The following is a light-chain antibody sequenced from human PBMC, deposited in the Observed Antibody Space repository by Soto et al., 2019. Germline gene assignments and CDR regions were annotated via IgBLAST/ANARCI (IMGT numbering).Light chain of an antibody. CDR2: DAS. CDR3: QQRSNWPRLT. Sequence: EIVLTQSPATLSLSPGERATLSGRASRSVSSYLAWYHQKPGQAPRLLIYDASNRATAIPARYSGSGSGPDFTLTISSLEPEHFAVYYCQQRSNWPRLTFGGGTKVDI. CDR1: RSVSSY. V-gene: IGKV3-11*01. J-gene: IGKJ4*01.